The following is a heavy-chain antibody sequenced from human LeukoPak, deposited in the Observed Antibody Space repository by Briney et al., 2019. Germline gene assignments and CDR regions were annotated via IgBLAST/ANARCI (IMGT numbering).Heavy chain of an antibody. Sequence: GGSLRLSCAASGFTFSSYAMSWVRQAPGKGLEWVSAISGSGGSTYYADSVKGRFTISRDNSKNTLYLQMNSLRAEDTAVYYCAEDRRVMVYAIAADYWGQGTLVTVSS. CDR3: AEDRRVMVYAIAADY. J-gene: IGHJ4*02. CDR1: GFTFSSYA. D-gene: IGHD2-8*01. V-gene: IGHV3-23*01. CDR2: ISGSGGST.